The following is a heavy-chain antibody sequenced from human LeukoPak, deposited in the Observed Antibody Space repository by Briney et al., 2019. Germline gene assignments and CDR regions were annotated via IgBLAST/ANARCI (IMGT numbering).Heavy chain of an antibody. D-gene: IGHD3-22*01. Sequence: GGSLRPSCAASGFTFDDYGMSWVRQAPGKGLEWVSGINWNGGSTGYADSVKGRFTISRDNAKNSLYLQMNSLRAEDTALYYCARDLDYYDSKALDYWGQGTLVTVSS. CDR1: GFTFDDYG. V-gene: IGHV3-20*04. CDR3: ARDLDYYDSKALDY. J-gene: IGHJ4*02. CDR2: INWNGGST.